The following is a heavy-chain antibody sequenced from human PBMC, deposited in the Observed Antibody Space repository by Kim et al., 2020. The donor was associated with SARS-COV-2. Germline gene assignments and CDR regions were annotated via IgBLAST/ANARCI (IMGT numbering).Heavy chain of an antibody. CDR3: ATVGSSSWDFDY. Sequence: GSLRLSCAASGFTFSSYWMSWVRQAPGKGLEWVANIKQDGSEKFYVDSVKGRFTISRDNAKNSLYLQMNSLRAEDTAVYYCATVGSSSWDFDYWGQGTLVTVSS. CDR2: IKQDGSEK. V-gene: IGHV3-7*03. D-gene: IGHD6-13*01. J-gene: IGHJ4*02. CDR1: GFTFSSYW.